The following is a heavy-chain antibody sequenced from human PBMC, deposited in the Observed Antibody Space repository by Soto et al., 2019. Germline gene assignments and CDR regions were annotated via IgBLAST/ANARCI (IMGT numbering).Heavy chain of an antibody. CDR2: IDPSDSYT. D-gene: IGHD1-26*01. Sequence: GESLTLSCKGSGYSFTSYWISWVRQMPGKGLEWMGRIDPSDSYTNYSPSFQGHVTISADKSISTAYLQWSSLKASDTAMYYCARGVGATTNYYYGMDVWGQGTTVTVSS. CDR1: GYSFTSYW. CDR3: ARGVGATTNYYYGMDV. V-gene: IGHV5-10-1*01. J-gene: IGHJ6*02.